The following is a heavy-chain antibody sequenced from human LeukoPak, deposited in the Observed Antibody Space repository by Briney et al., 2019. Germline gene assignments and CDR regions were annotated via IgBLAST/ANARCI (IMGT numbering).Heavy chain of an antibody. CDR3: HVYYYDSSGHPSHWYFDL. D-gene: IGHD3-22*01. J-gene: IGHJ2*01. Sequence: PGGSLRLSCAASGFTFSNYGVHWVRQAPGKGLDWVAFIPYDGTNKYYADSVKGRFTISRDNSKDTVYLQVNSPRPEDTAVYYCHVYYYDSSGHPSHWYFDLWGRGTLVTVSS. CDR1: GFTFSNYG. V-gene: IGHV3-30*02. CDR2: IPYDGTNK.